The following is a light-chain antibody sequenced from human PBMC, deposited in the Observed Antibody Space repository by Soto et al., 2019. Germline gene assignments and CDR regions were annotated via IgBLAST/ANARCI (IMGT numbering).Light chain of an antibody. CDR2: RND. V-gene: IGLV3-9*01. J-gene: IGLJ3*02. Sequence: SYELTQPLSVSVALGQTARITCGGNNIGSKNVHWYQQRPGQAPVLVIFRNDNRPSGISERFSGSNSGNTATLTIRRAQAGDEADYSCQVWDSNTGVFGGGTKVTVL. CDR1: NIGSKN. CDR3: QVWDSNTGV.